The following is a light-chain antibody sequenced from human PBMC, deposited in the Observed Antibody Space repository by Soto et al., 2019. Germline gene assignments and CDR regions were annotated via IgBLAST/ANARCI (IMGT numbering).Light chain of an antibody. V-gene: IGKV3-20*01. Sequence: PGDRATLSCRASQSVTTRYLAWYQQKPGQAPRLLIHGVSSRATGIPDRFSGSGSGTDFILTISRLEPEDFAVYYCQQFGTSPLVTFGPGTKVDIK. CDR3: QQFGTSPLVT. J-gene: IGKJ3*01. CDR2: GVS. CDR1: QSVTTRY.